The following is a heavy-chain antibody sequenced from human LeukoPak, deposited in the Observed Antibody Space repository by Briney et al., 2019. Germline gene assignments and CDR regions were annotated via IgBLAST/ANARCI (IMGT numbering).Heavy chain of an antibody. D-gene: IGHD6-19*01. J-gene: IGHJ1*01. V-gene: IGHV3-23*01. CDR2: ISGSGGST. CDR1: GFTFSSYA. CDR3: AREGRSHDSSGTIEH. Sequence: GGSLRLSCAASGFTFSSYAMSWVRQAPGKGLEWVSAISGSGGSTYYADSAKGRFTISRDNSKNTLYLQMNSLRVEDTAVYYCAREGRSHDSSGTIEHWGQGTLVTVSS.